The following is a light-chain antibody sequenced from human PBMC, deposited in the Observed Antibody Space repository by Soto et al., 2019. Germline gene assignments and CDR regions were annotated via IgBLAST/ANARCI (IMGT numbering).Light chain of an antibody. CDR2: EVS. J-gene: IGKJ5*01. CDR1: QSLLRSNGYNY. V-gene: IGKV2D-29*02. CDR3: METTHAPPIT. Sequence: DIVMTQSPLSLPFTPGEPSSISCRSSQSLLRSNGYNYLDWYLQKPGQSPQLLIYEVSNRFSGVSDRFSGSGSGTDFTLKIGRVEAEDVGIYHCMETTHAPPITFGQGTRLEIK.